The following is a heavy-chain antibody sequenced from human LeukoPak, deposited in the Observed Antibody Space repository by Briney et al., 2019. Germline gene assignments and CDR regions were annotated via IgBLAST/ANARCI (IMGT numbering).Heavy chain of an antibody. V-gene: IGHV3-21*04. D-gene: IGHD5-18*01. J-gene: IGHJ6*02. CDR2: ITSGTTYI. Sequence: GGSLRLSCAASGFTFSDYNMNWVRQSPEKGLEWVSSITSGTTYIYYADSVKGRFTISRDNSKNTLYLQMNSLRAEDTAVYYCAKDRLGSYGPSGYYYGMDVWGQGTTVTVSS. CDR1: GFTFSDYN. CDR3: AKDRLGSYGPSGYYYGMDV.